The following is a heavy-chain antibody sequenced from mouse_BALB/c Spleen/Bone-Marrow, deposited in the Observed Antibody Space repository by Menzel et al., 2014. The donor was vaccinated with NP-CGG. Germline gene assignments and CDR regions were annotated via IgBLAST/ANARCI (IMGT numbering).Heavy chain of an antibody. D-gene: IGHD1-1*01. Sequence: HVKQSGAELVKPGASVKLSCTASGFNIKDTYMHWVKQRPEQGLEWIGRIDPANGNTKYDPKFQGKATITADTSSNTAYLQLSSLTSADTAVYYCASYYYGSSTFAYWGQGTLVTVSA. CDR2: IDPANGNT. J-gene: IGHJ3*01. CDR3: ASYYYGSSTFAY. V-gene: IGHV14-3*02. CDR1: GFNIKDTY.